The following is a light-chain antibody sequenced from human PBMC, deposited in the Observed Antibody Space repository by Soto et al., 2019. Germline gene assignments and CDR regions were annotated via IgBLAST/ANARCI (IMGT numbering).Light chain of an antibody. CDR3: QQRYIWPPIT. V-gene: IGKV3-11*01. Sequence: IVLTQSPATLSLSPGERATLSCRASQSVSTYLAWYQQKPGQTPRLLIYDVSNRATGIPARFSGSGSGTDFTLTISSLEPEDFAVYYCQQRYIWPPITFGQGTRLEIK. CDR2: DVS. CDR1: QSVSTY. J-gene: IGKJ5*01.